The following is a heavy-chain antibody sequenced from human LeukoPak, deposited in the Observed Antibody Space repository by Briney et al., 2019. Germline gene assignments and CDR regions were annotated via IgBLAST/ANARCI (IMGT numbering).Heavy chain of an antibody. J-gene: IGHJ4*02. D-gene: IGHD2-2*01. CDR3: ARGSCSSTSCYDY. CDR2: ISYDGSNK. Sequence: PRRSLRLSCAASGFTFSNYGMHWVRQAPGKGLEWVAVISYDGSNKYYADSVKGRFTISRDNSKNTLYVEMSSLRAEDTAVYYCARGSCSSTSCYDYWGQGTLVTVSS. CDR1: GFTFSNYG. V-gene: IGHV3-33*01.